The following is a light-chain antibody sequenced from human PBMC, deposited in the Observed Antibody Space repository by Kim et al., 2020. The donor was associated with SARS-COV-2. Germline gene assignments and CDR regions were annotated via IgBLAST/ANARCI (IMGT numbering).Light chain of an antibody. Sequence: EIVMALSPATLPVSPGERAALSCRASQSISTNLAWYQVKPGQPPRLLIYGASTRATGVPDRFSGSGFGTDFTLTVSRVQSEDFAIYYCHQYNDWPPGDTFGQGTKLEI. CDR1: QSISTN. V-gene: IGKV3-15*01. J-gene: IGKJ2*01. CDR2: GAS. CDR3: HQYNDWPPGDT.